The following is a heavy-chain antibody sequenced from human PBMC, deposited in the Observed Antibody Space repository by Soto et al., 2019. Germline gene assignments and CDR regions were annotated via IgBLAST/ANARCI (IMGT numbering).Heavy chain of an antibody. J-gene: IGHJ4*02. Sequence: EVQLVESGGDLVKPGGSLRLSCAGSGFTFSDAWMGWVRQAPGKGLEWVGLVKSETAGEATAYGAQRTGYNAPVKVRYTISRDDSKNTLYLQLDSLMTGDTAVYYWATCGGLCYSRFDYWGQGTLVTVSS. CDR1: GFTFSDAW. V-gene: IGHV3-15*07. CDR2: VKSETAGEAT. CDR3: ATCGGLCYSRFDY. D-gene: IGHD2-15*01.